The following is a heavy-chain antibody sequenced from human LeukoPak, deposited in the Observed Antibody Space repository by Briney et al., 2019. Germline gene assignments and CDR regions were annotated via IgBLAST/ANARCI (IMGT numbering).Heavy chain of an antibody. J-gene: IGHJ4*02. D-gene: IGHD6-6*01. V-gene: IGHV3-15*01. Sequence: ETLSLTCTVSGDSIRSYYWSWVRQAPGKGLEWVGRIKSKTDGGTTDYAAPVKGRFTISRDDSKNTLYLQMNSLKTEDTAVYYCTTVPSFLHSSSSSWGQGTLVTVSS. CDR3: TTVPSFLHSSSSS. CDR2: IKSKTDGGTT. CDR1: GDSIRSYY.